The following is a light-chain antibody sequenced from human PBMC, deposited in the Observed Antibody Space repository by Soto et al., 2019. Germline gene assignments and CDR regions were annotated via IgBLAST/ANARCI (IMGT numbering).Light chain of an antibody. V-gene: IGKV1-5*01. J-gene: IGKJ1*01. CDR2: HAF. CDR3: QQYNSYCT. CDR1: QSITSW. Sequence: DIQMTQSPSTLSASVGDRVTITCRASQSITSWLSWYQQKPGQAPKVLIYHAFSLESGVPSRFSGSGAGTEFTLTIIILQPDDFATYYCQQYNSYCTFGQGTKVEIK.